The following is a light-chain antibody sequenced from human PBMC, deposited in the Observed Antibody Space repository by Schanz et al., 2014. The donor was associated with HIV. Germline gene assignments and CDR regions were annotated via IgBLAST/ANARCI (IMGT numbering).Light chain of an antibody. CDR2: GAS. Sequence: DIQLTQSPSFLSASVGDRVTITCRASQDTNSYLAWHQQKPGKAPKLRIYGASTLHSGVPSRFSGSGSGTEFTLTISSLQPEDVATYYCQQLNSYPLTFGGGTKVESK. CDR3: QQLNSYPLT. CDR1: QDTNSY. J-gene: IGKJ4*01. V-gene: IGKV1-9*01.